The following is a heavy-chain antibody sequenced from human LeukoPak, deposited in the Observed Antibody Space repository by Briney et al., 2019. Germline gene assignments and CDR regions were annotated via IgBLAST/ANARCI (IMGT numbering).Heavy chain of an antibody. V-gene: IGHV3-30*02. Sequence: GGSLRLSCAASGFTFSSYGMHWVRQAPGKGLEWVAFIRYDGSNKYYVDSVKGRFTISRDNSKNTLYLQMNSLRAEDTAVYYCAKDRASPRHSVGYFDYWGQGTLVTVSS. CDR1: GFTFSSYG. CDR2: IRYDGSNK. D-gene: IGHD1-26*01. J-gene: IGHJ4*02. CDR3: AKDRASPRHSVGYFDY.